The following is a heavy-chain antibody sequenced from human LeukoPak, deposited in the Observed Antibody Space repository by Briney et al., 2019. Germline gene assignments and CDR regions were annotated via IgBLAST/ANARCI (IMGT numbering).Heavy chain of an antibody. CDR1: GFTFNRCW. V-gene: IGHV3-21*01. CDR3: AKNYYDSSGLFDY. J-gene: IGHJ4*02. Sequence: GGSLRLSCVVSGFTFNRCWMNWVRQAPGKGLEWVSSISSSSSYIYYADSVKGRFTISRDNAKNSLHLQMNSLRAEDTAVYYCAKNYYDSSGLFDYWGQGTLVIVSS. CDR2: ISSSSSYI. D-gene: IGHD3-22*01.